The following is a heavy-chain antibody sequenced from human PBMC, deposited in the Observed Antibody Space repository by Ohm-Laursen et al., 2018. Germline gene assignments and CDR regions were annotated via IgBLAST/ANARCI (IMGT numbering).Heavy chain of an antibody. D-gene: IGHD6-13*01. J-gene: IGHJ6*02. V-gene: IGHV6-1*01. CDR3: ARDRYIAAAGTADWYYYYGMDV. Sequence: ILSLTCAISGDSVSSNSAAWNWIRQSPSRGLEWLGRTYYRSKWYNDYAVSVKSRITINPDTSKNQFSLQLNSVTPEDTAVYYCARDRYIAAAGTADWYYYYGMDVWGQGTTVTVSS. CDR1: GDSVSSNSAA. CDR2: TYYRSKWYN.